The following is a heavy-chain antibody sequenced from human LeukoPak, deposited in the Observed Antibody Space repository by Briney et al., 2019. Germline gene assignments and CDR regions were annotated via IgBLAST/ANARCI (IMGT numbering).Heavy chain of an antibody. V-gene: IGHV3-23*01. D-gene: IGHD5-24*01. CDR1: GFTFTNHA. CDR2: LSDSGAST. Sequence: GGSLRLSCAASGFTFTNHAMAWVRLAPGKGLEWVSTLSDSGASTYYADSVKGRFTISRDNSRNTMYLRMDSLRADDTGVYFCARTPNRDGYSHIDFWGQGALVTVSS. J-gene: IGHJ4*02. CDR3: ARTPNRDGYSHIDF.